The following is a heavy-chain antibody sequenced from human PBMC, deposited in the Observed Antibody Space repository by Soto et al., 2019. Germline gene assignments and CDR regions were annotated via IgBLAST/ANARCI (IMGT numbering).Heavy chain of an antibody. CDR1: GLTFSSYS. CDR2: ISSSSSYI. D-gene: IGHD2-15*01. Sequence: GGSLRLSCASSGLTFSSYSMNGVRHAPGKGLEWVSSISSSSSYIYYADSVKGRFTISRDNAKNSLYLQMNSLRAEDTAVYYCARDQEDCSGGSCYQYSDYGMDVWGKGTRFTVSS. V-gene: IGHV3-21*01. J-gene: IGHJ6*04. CDR3: ARDQEDCSGGSCYQYSDYGMDV.